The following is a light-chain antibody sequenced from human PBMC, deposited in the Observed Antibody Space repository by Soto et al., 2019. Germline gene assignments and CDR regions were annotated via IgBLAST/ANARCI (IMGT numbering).Light chain of an antibody. Sequence: QSALTQPASVSGSPGQSITISCTGTSSDVGNYDLVSWYQQYPGKAPKLIIYDVSNRPSGVSNRFSGSKSGNTASLTISGLQTEDEADYYCSSYARSSFDVFGTGTKLTVL. J-gene: IGLJ1*01. CDR2: DVS. CDR3: SSYARSSFDV. CDR1: SSDVGNYDL. V-gene: IGLV2-14*03.